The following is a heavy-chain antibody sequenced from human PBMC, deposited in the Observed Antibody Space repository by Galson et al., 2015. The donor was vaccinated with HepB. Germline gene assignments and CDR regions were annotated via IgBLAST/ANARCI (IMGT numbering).Heavy chain of an antibody. V-gene: IGHV3-30*18. CDR2: ISYDGSNK. Sequence: SLRLSCAASGFTFSSYGMHWVRQAPGKGLEWVAVISYDGSNKYYADSVKGRFTISRDNSKNTLYLQMNSLRAEDTAVYYCAKVPGGGPTAARPKSHPEDWFDPWGQGTLVTVSS. CDR1: GFTFSSYG. J-gene: IGHJ5*02. D-gene: IGHD6-6*01. CDR3: AKVPGGGPTAARPKSHPEDWFDP.